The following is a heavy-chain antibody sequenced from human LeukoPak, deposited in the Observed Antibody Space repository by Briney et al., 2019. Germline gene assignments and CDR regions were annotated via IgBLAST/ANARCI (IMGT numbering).Heavy chain of an antibody. V-gene: IGHV4-39*01. CDR3: ARIITDTYYYYYYMDV. D-gene: IGHD3-22*01. CDR1: GGSISSSSYY. J-gene: IGHJ6*03. Sequence: SETLSLTCTVSGGSISSSSYYWGWIRQPPGKGLEWIGSIYYSGSTYYNPSLKSRVTISVDTSKNQFSLKLSPVTAADTAVYYCARIITDTYYYYYYMDVWGKGTTVTVSS. CDR2: IYYSGST.